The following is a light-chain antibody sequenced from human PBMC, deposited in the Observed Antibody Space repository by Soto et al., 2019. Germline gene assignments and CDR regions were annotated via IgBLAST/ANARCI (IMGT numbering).Light chain of an antibody. J-gene: IGKJ1*01. V-gene: IGKV1-39*01. CDR2: AAS. Sequence: DIQMTQFPSSLSASVGDRVTITCRASQTISTCLNWYQQKPGTAPKLLIYAASNLESGVPSRFSGSGSGTSFTLTISSLQPEDFATYYCQQCLTTPRTFGQGTRVEI. CDR1: QTISTC. CDR3: QQCLTTPRT.